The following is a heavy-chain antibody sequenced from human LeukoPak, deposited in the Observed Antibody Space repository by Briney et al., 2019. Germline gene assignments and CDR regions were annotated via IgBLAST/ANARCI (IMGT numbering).Heavy chain of an antibody. CDR1: GFTFDDYA. D-gene: IGHD3-10*01. CDR3: AKDGVLWFGELPHYYFDY. J-gene: IGHJ4*02. CDR2: ISWDGGST. Sequence: GGSLILSCAASGFTFDDYAMHWVRQAPGKGLEWVSLISWDGGSTYYADSVKGRFTISRDNSKNSLYLQMNSLRAEDTASYYCAKDGVLWFGELPHYYFDYWGQGTLVTVSS. V-gene: IGHV3-43D*03.